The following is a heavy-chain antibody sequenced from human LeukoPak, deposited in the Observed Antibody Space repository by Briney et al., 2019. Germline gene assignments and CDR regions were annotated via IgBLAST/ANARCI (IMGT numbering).Heavy chain of an antibody. Sequence: GGSLRLSCAASGFTFSSYWMHWVRQAPGKGLVWVSRINSDGSSTSYADSVKGRFTISRDNAKNTLYLQTNSLRAEDTAVYYCARAVVSTMVRGVIAAFDIRGQGTMVTVSS. J-gene: IGHJ3*02. CDR2: INSDGSST. CDR3: ARAVVSTMVRGVIAAFDI. CDR1: GFTFSSYW. D-gene: IGHD3-10*01. V-gene: IGHV3-74*01.